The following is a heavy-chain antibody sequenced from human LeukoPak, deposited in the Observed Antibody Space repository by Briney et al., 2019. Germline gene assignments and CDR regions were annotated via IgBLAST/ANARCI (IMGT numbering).Heavy chain of an antibody. D-gene: IGHD1-7*01. V-gene: IGHV3-33*01. CDR2: IWYDGSNK. Sequence: GGSLRLSCAASGFTFSSYGMHWVRQAPGKGLEWVAVIWYDGSNKYYADSVKGRFTISRDNSKNTPYLQMNSLRAEDTAVYYCARENYGNYYFDYWGQGTLVTVSS. J-gene: IGHJ4*02. CDR3: ARENYGNYYFDY. CDR1: GFTFSSYG.